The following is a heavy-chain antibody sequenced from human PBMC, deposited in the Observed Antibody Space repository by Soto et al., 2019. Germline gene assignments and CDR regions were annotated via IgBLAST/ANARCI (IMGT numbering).Heavy chain of an antibody. CDR3: ARSGHSLGGVM. Sequence: XGTLSLTCTVSGASMNNYYGSGIRQSPGKGLEYIGYIFSTGRVDYNPSLRSRVTLSVDTSSNRFSLRLISVTVANTAVYYCARSGHSLGGVMWGQGTLVTVSS. CDR1: GASMNNYY. V-gene: IGHV4-59*01. D-gene: IGHD3-16*01. CDR2: IFSTGRV. J-gene: IGHJ4*02.